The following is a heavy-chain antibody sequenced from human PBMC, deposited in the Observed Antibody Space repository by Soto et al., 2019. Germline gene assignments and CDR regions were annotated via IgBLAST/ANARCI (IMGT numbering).Heavy chain of an antibody. CDR3: ARDDPPLFD. CDR1: GYTFASYA. D-gene: IGHD3-10*02. V-gene: IGHV1-18*01. J-gene: IGHJ4*02. Sequence: QVQLVQSGAEVKKPGASVKVSCKASGYTFASYAISWVRQAPGQGLEWMGWINVYNVNTNYAQKPQGRVTMTTDTSTSTAYMELRSLRSDDTAVYYVARDDPPLFDWGQGTLVTVSS. CDR2: INVYNVNT.